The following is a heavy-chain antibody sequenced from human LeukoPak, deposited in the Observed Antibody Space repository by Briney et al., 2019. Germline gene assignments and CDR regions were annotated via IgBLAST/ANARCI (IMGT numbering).Heavy chain of an antibody. J-gene: IGHJ3*02. Sequence: GGSLRLSCAASGFTFSSYEMNWVRQAPGKGLEWVSYISSSGSTIYYADSVKGRFTISRDNAKNSLYLQMNSLRAEDTAVYYCARAGDSSGYYYPDDAFDIWGQGTMVTVSS. V-gene: IGHV3-48*03. CDR1: GFTFSSYE. CDR3: ARAGDSSGYYYPDDAFDI. CDR2: ISSSGSTI. D-gene: IGHD3-22*01.